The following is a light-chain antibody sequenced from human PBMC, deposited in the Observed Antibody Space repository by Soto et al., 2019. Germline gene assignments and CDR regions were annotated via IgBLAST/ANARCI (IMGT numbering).Light chain of an antibody. CDR2: GAS. CDR3: QQYGSSPRT. Sequence: EIVMTQSPVTLSVSPGERATLSCRASQSISTNLAWYHQKPGQAPRLLIYGASTRATGIPDRFSGSGSGTDFTLTISRLEPEDFAVYYCQQYGSSPRTFGQGTKVDIK. V-gene: IGKV3-20*01. CDR1: QSISTN. J-gene: IGKJ1*01.